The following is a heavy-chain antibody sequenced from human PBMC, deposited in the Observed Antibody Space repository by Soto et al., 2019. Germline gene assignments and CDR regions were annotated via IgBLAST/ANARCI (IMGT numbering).Heavy chain of an antibody. Sequence: GSLTLSCAASGXTFSSDSIYWVRHAPGRGLELGSSISSSSSYIYYADSVKGRFTISSDKAKNSLYLQMNSLKAEDTGVYYCARDPNPSYYYDSSGPPGAFDIWGQGTMGTVSS. J-gene: IGHJ3*02. CDR3: ARDPNPSYYYDSSGPPGAFDI. V-gene: IGHV3-21*01. CDR2: ISSSSSYI. CDR1: GXTFSSDS. D-gene: IGHD3-22*01.